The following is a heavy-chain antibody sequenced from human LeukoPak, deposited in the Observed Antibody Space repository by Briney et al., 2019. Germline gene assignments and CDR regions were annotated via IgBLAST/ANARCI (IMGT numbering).Heavy chain of an antibody. CDR2: IWREGNVK. CDR1: GFNFRMHA. V-gene: IGHV3-33*01. Sequence: QPGGSLRLSCATSGFNFRMHAMHWVRQAPGKGLEWVAMIWREGNVKYYVDSVKGRFTISRDDFTSELYLQMDRLRVEDTAVYYCVTDPPDSGWAFWSWGQGALVTVAS. CDR3: VTDPPDSGWAFWS. J-gene: IGHJ5*02. D-gene: IGHD6-19*01.